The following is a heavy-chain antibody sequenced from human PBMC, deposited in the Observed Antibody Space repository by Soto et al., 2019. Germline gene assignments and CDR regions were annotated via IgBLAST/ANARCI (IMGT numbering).Heavy chain of an antibody. V-gene: IGHV4-34*01. CDR1: GGSISGYY. Sequence: SETLSLTCTVSGGSISGYYWTWIRQPPGTGLEWIGEIDHSGSTTYNPSLKSRVTISVDTSNNQISLKLTSVTAADTAVYYCARDKITGLFDYWGQGTLVTVSS. J-gene: IGHJ4*02. CDR3: ARDKITGLFDY. D-gene: IGHD2-8*02. CDR2: IDHSGST.